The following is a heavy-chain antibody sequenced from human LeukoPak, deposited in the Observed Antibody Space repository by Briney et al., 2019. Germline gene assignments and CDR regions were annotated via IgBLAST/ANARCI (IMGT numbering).Heavy chain of an antibody. J-gene: IGHJ4*02. V-gene: IGHV4-59*07. D-gene: IGHD7-27*01. Sequence: SDPLSLPRTVSGDSISKYYWSWIRPPPRKGLEWIGNVYYSGNTDYTPSLKRRVTISIDSSKNQFSLKLNSVTAVDSAIYYSARKYWGSNFFDSWGQGTLVTVSS. CDR2: VYYSGNT. CDR1: GDSISKYY. CDR3: ARKYWGSNFFDS.